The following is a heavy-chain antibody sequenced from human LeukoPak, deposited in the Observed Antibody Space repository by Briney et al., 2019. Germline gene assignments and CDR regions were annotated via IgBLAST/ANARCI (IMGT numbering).Heavy chain of an antibody. Sequence: GGSLRLSCAASGFTFSSYSMNWVRQAPGKGLEWVSSISSSSSHIYYADSVKGRFTTSRDNAKNSLYLQMNSLRAEDTAVYYCARGGRGYSLYWGQGTLVTVSS. CDR3: ARGGRGYSLY. J-gene: IGHJ4*02. CDR2: ISSSSSHI. D-gene: IGHD5-18*01. CDR1: GFTFSSYS. V-gene: IGHV3-21*01.